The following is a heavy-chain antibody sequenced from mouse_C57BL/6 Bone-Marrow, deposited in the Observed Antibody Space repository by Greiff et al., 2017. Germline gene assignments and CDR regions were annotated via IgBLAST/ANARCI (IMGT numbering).Heavy chain of an antibody. CDR2: IDPANGNT. D-gene: IGHD2-2*01. CDR1: GYAFSSYW. CDR3: ARGRVTGGFAY. Sequence: EVQLVESGAELVKPGASVKISCKASGYAFSSYWMNWVKQRPEQGLEWIGRIDPANGNTKYAPKFQGKATITADTSSNTAYLQLSSLTSEDTAIYYGARGRVTGGFAYWGQGTLVTVSA. J-gene: IGHJ3*01. V-gene: IGHV14-3*01.